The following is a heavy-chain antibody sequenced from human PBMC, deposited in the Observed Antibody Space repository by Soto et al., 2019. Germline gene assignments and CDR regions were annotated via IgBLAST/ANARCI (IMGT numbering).Heavy chain of an antibody. J-gene: IGHJ4*02. D-gene: IGHD2-15*01. CDR1: GGSFSGYY. CDR3: ARGYFLRWYYFDY. CDR2: INHSGST. V-gene: IGHV4-34*01. Sequence: PSETLSLTCAVYGGSFSGYYWSWIRQPPGKGLEWIGEINHSGSTNYNPSLKSRVTISVDTSKNQFSLKLSSVTAADTAVYYCARGYFLRWYYFDYWGQGTLVTVSS.